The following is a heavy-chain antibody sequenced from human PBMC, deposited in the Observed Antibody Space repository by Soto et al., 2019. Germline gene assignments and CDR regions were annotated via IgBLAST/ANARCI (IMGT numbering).Heavy chain of an antibody. CDR1: GYTFTSYA. D-gene: IGHD2-8*01. J-gene: IGHJ4*02. Sequence: ASVKVSCKASGYTFTSYAMHWVRQAPGQRLEWMGCFNAGDGNTKYAQKFQGRVTMTEDTSADTAYMELSSLRSEDTAVYYCATGGYCTNGVCYAPLPHDYWGQGTLVTVSS. V-gene: IGHV1-3*01. CDR2: FNAGDGNT. CDR3: ATGGYCTNGVCYAPLPHDY.